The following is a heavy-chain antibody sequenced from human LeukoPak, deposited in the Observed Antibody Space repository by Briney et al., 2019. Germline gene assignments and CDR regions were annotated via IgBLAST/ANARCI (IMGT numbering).Heavy chain of an antibody. CDR2: ISSSSSTI. CDR3: ARDIVVVVAATRGSFDI. V-gene: IGHV3-48*04. CDR1: GFTFSSYS. J-gene: IGHJ3*02. D-gene: IGHD2-15*01. Sequence: GGSLRLSCAASGFTFSSYSMLWVRQAPGKGLEWVSYISSSSSTIYYADSVKGRFTISRDNAKNSLYLQMNSLRAEDTALYYCARDIVVVVAATRGSFDIWGQGTMVTVSS.